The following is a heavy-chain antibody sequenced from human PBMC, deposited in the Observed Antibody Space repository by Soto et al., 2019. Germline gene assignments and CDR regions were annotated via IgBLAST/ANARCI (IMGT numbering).Heavy chain of an antibody. CDR3: ARLAAASYYYYYYGMDV. J-gene: IGHJ6*02. D-gene: IGHD6-13*01. CDR1: GGSFSGYY. CDR2: IKHSGST. Sequence: SETLSLTCAVYGGSFSGYYWSWIRQPPGKGLEWIGEIKHSGSTNYNPTLKSRVTISVDTSKNQCSLKLSSVTAADTAVYYCARLAAASYYYYYYGMDVWGQGTTVTV. V-gene: IGHV4-34*01.